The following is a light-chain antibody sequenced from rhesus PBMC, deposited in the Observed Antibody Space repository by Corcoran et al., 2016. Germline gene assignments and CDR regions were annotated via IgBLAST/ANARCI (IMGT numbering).Light chain of an antibody. V-gene: IGLV2-38*01. CDR3: CSYGRGSIYI. CDR1: SGDIGYYNG. J-gene: IGLJ1*01. Sequence: QSALTQPPSVSKSLGQSVTISCTGTSGDIGYYNGVSWYQQSSGTAPRLLIYEVNKRPSGVSDRFSGSKSANTASLTISGLQADDEADYFCCSYGRGSIYIFGTGTRLTV. CDR2: EVN.